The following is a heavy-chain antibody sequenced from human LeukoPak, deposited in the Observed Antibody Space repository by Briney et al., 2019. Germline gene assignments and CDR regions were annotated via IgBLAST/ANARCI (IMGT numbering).Heavy chain of an antibody. CDR1: GFTFSSYA. Sequence: GGSLRLSCAASGFTFSSYAMSWVRQAPGKGLEWVSGVSPPGGGTYYADSVKGRFTISRDDSRNTLSLQMNSLRVEDTAVYYCARDLAWGAFDYWGQGILVAVSS. V-gene: IGHV3-23*01. J-gene: IGHJ4*02. CDR3: ARDLAWGAFDY. D-gene: IGHD7-27*01. CDR2: VSPPGGGT.